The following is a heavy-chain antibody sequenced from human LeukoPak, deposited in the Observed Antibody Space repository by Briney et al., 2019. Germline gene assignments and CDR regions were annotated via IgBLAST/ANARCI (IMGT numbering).Heavy chain of an antibody. CDR1: GFTFSSHG. V-gene: IGHV3-33*08. Sequence: GRSLRLSCAASGFTFSSHGMHWVRQAPGKGLEWVAVIWYGGGNEFYADSVKGRFTISRDNSENTLYLQMNSLRAEDTAVYYCAREVVVPAAPGFDYWGQGTLVTVSS. D-gene: IGHD2-2*01. CDR2: IWYGGGNE. J-gene: IGHJ4*02. CDR3: AREVVVPAAPGFDY.